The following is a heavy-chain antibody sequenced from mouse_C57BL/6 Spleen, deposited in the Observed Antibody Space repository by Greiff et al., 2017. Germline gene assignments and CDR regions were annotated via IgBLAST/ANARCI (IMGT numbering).Heavy chain of an antibody. J-gene: IGHJ4*01. D-gene: IGHD2-4*01. Sequence: QVQLQQPGAELVKPGASVKLSCKASGYTFTSYWMHWVKQRPGQGLEWIGMIHPNSGSTNYNEKFKSKATLTVDKSSSTAYMQLSNLASRDSAVYYCARDSYDYDPFYAMDYWGQGTSVTVSS. CDR3: ARDSYDYDPFYAMDY. CDR2: IHPNSGST. CDR1: GYTFTSYW. V-gene: IGHV1-64*01.